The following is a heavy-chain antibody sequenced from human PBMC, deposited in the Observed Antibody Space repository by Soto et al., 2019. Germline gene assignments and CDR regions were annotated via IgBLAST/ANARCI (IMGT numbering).Heavy chain of an antibody. J-gene: IGHJ4*02. D-gene: IGHD6-13*01. V-gene: IGHV3-30-3*01. Sequence: GGSLRLSCAASGFTFSSYAMHWVRQAPGKGLEWVAVISYDGSNKYYADSVKGRFIISRDNSKNTLYLQMNSLRAEDTAVYYCARVGPQQLVNYWGQGTLVTVSS. CDR1: GFTFSSYA. CDR3: ARVGPQQLVNY. CDR2: ISYDGSNK.